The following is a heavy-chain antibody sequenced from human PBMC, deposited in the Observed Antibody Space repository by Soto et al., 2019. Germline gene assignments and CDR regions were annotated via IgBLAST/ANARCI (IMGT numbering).Heavy chain of an antibody. J-gene: IGHJ6*02. V-gene: IGHV4-59*01. CDR3: ARGDGSVTAGYYYYGMDV. Sequence: PSETLSLTCTVSGGSISSYYWSWIRQPPGKGLEWIAYIYYSGSTNYNPSLKSRVTTSVDTSKNQFSLKLSSVTAADTAVYYCARGDGSVTAGYYYYGMDVWRQGTTVTVSS. CDR2: IYYSGST. D-gene: IGHD1-26*01. CDR1: GGSISSYY.